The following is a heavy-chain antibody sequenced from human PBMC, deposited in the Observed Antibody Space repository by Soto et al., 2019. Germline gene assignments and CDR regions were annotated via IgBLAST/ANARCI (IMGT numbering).Heavy chain of an antibody. D-gene: IGHD2-21*02. CDR3: ARDLWGYCGTDCYPLDV. V-gene: IGHV4-39*07. J-gene: IGHJ6*02. Sequence: SETLSLTCTVSGGSISSSSFYWGWIRQPPGQGLEWIGNIYYSGSTFYNPSLKSRVTISVDTSKNQFSLKLSSVTAADTAVYYCARDLWGYCGTDCYPLDVWGQGTTVTVSS. CDR1: GGSISSSSFY. CDR2: IYYSGST.